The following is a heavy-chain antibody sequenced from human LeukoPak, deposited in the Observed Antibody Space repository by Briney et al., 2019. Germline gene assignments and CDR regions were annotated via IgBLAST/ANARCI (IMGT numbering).Heavy chain of an antibody. D-gene: IGHD3-10*01. V-gene: IGHV4-59*01. Sequence: PSETLPLTCTVSGGSISSYYWSWIRQPPGKGLEWIGYIYYSGSTNYNPSLKSRVTISVDTSKNQFSLKLSSVTAADTAVYYCARGELLWFGEAPEYFQHWGQGTLVTVSS. CDR3: ARGELLWFGEAPEYFQH. CDR1: GGSISSYY. CDR2: IYYSGST. J-gene: IGHJ1*01.